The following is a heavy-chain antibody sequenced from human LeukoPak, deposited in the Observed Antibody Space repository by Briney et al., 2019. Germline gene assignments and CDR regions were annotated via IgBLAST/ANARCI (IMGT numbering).Heavy chain of an antibody. D-gene: IGHD3-3*01. CDR3: ARGGTGSGYYYFDY. CDR1: GFTFSSYS. Sequence: GSLRLSCAASGFTFSSYSMNWVRQPPGKGLEWIGEINHSGSTNYNPSLKSRVTISVDTSKNQFSLKLSSVTAADTAVYYCARGGTGSGYYYFDYWGQGTLVTVSS. J-gene: IGHJ4*02. V-gene: IGHV4-34*01. CDR2: INHSGST.